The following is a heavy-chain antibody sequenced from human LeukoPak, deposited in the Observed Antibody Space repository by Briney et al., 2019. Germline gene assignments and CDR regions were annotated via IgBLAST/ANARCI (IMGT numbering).Heavy chain of an antibody. CDR2: VSYDGSNK. CDR1: GLTFFTYS. CDR3: ARGVTEDTGVAQFDS. V-gene: IGHV3-30*04. D-gene: IGHD3-3*01. J-gene: IGHJ4*02. Sequence: PGRSLRLSCATSGLTFFTYSMHWVRQAPGKGLEWVAVVSYDGSNKNYADSVKGRLTISRDNSKSTLYLQMNSLRPDDTAVYYCARGVTEDTGVAQFDSWGQGSLVTVSS.